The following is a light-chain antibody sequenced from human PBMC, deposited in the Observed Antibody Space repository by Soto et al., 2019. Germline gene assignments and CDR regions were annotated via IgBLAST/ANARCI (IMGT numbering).Light chain of an antibody. V-gene: IGKV3-11*01. Sequence: IVMTQAPATLSLSPGERATLSCRPSTSVSNYLAWYQQKPGQAPRLLIYDASNRATDIPARFSGSGSGTDFTLTISSLEPEDFAVYYCQQRSNWPPFTFGQGTRLEIK. CDR1: TSVSNY. J-gene: IGKJ5*01. CDR3: QQRSNWPPFT. CDR2: DAS.